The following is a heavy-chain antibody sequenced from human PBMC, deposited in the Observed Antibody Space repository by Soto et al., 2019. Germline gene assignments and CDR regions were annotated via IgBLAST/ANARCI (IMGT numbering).Heavy chain of an antibody. J-gene: IGHJ4*02. CDR1: GDSINDKNW. Sequence: SETLSLTCSVSGDSINDKNWWTWLRQPPGKRLEWIGDIYHTGRSSYNPSLKSRVTISVDTSKNQFSLKLSSVTAADTAVYYCARRYGGNFDYWGQGTLVTVSS. CDR2: IYHTGRS. D-gene: IGHD1-26*01. CDR3: ARRYGGNFDY. V-gene: IGHV4-4*02.